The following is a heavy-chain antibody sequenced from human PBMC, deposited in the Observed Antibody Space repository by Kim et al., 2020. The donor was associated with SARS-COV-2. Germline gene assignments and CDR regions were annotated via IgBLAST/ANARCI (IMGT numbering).Heavy chain of an antibody. D-gene: IGHD2-15*01. CDR2: IYYSGST. CDR3: ARRSLGYCSGGCCYSAFDI. V-gene: IGHV4-59*08. Sequence: SETLSLTCTVSGGSISRYFWSWIRQPPGKGLEWIGYIYYSGSTNYNPSPKSRVTILVDTSTNQFSLRLSSVTAADTTEYYCARRSLGYCSGGCCYSAFDIWGQGTMGTVSS. CDR1: GGSISRYF. J-gene: IGHJ3*02.